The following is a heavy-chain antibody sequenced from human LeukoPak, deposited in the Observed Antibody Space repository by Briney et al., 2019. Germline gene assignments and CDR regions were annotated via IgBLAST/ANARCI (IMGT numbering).Heavy chain of an antibody. CDR3: ASLYSGNYWVAFDI. J-gene: IGHJ3*02. CDR1: GFTVSSNY. D-gene: IGHD1-26*01. Sequence: GGSLRLSCAASGFTVSSNYMTWVRQAPGKGLEWVSVIYSGDSTYYADSVKGRFTISRDNSKNTLYLQMNSLRVEDTAVYYCASLYSGNYWVAFDIWGQGTMVTVST. CDR2: IYSGDST. V-gene: IGHV3-53*01.